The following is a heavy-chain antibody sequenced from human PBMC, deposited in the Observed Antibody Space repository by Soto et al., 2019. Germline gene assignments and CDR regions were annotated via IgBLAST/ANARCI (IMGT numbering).Heavy chain of an antibody. CDR2: ISAYNGNT. D-gene: IGHD3-10*01. J-gene: IGHJ6*02. CDR1: GYTFTSYG. CDR3: AIYIHSRIISDLTNYYYYGMDV. V-gene: IGHV1-18*04. Sequence: AASVKVSCKASGYTFTSYGISWVRQAPGQGLEWMGWISAYNGNTNYAQKLQGRVTMTTDTSTSTAYMELRSLRSDDTAVYYCAIYIHSRIISDLTNYYYYGMDVWGQGTTVTVSS.